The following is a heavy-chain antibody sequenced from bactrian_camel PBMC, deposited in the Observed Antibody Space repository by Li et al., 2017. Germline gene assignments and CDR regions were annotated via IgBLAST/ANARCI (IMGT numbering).Heavy chain of an antibody. J-gene: IGHJ4*01. CDR3: AAGARLGGSWYYPQAGYNY. D-gene: IGHD6*01. Sequence: HVQLVESGGGSVQAGGSLRLSCAANAYSWRTRCMGWFRQTPGKEREAVAGIAPGGVTYYADSVKGRFTISQGSAKNTLYLQMNNLKPEDTATYICAAGARLGGSWYYPQAGYNYWGQVTLVTVS. CDR2: IAPGGVT. CDR1: AYSWRTRC. V-gene: IGHV3S53*01.